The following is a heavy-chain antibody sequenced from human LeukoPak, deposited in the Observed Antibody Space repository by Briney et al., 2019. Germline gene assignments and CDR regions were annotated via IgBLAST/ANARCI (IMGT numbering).Heavy chain of an antibody. V-gene: IGHV4-39*07. CDR1: GGSISSSSYY. CDR3: ARYHGIVAKRGLRAFDI. J-gene: IGHJ3*02. Sequence: SETLSLTCTVSGGSISSSSYYWGWIRQPPGKGLEWIGSIYYSGSTYYNPSLKSRVTISVDRSKNQFSLKLGSVTAADTAVYYCARYHGIVAKRGLRAFDIWGQGTMVTVSS. CDR2: IYYSGST. D-gene: IGHD5-12*01.